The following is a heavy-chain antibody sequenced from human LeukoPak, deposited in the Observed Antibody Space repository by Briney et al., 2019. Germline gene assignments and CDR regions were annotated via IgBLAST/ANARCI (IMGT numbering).Heavy chain of an antibody. J-gene: IGHJ4*02. Sequence: SETLSLTCAVYGGSFSGYYWSWIRQPPGKGLEWIGEINHSGSTNNNPSLKSRVTISVDTSKNQFSLQLSSVTAADTAVYYCARVKSRYYGSGSSRDYWGQGTLVTVSS. CDR3: ARVKSRYYGSGSSRDY. CDR2: INHSGST. V-gene: IGHV4-34*01. CDR1: GGSFSGYY. D-gene: IGHD3-10*01.